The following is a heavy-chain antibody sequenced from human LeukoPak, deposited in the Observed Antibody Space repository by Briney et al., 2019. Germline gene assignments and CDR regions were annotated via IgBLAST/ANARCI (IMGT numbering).Heavy chain of an antibody. CDR1: GYTFTSYD. CDR3: ARGGALPYDFWSGYYRYYYYYYGMDV. D-gene: IGHD3-3*01. J-gene: IGHJ6*02. V-gene: IGHV1-8*01. CDR2: MNPNSGNT. Sequence: ASVKVSCKASGYTFTSYDINWVRQATGQGLEWMGWMNPNSGNTGYAQKFQGRVTMTRNTSISTAYMELSSLRSEDTAVYYCARGGALPYDFWSGYYRYYYYYYGMDVWGQGTTVTVSS.